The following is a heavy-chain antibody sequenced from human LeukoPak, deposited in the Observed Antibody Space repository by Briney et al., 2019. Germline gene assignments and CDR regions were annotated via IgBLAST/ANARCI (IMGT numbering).Heavy chain of an antibody. CDR2: IWYDGNNK. D-gene: IGHD3-9*01. J-gene: IGHJ1*01. CDR1: GFTFSSYA. V-gene: IGHV3-33*01. Sequence: GGSLRLSCAASGFTFSSYAMHWVRQAPGKGLEWVAVIWYDGNNKYYADSVKGRFTISRDNSKSTMYLQMNSLRAEDTAVYYCARGLRYFDWSHWGQGTLVTVSS. CDR3: ARGLRYFDWSH.